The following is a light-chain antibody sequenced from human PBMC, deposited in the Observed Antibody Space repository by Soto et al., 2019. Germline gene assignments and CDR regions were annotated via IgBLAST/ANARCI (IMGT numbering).Light chain of an antibody. CDR2: GAS. V-gene: IGKV3D-20*02. CDR3: QQRGDWPPIT. J-gene: IGKJ5*01. CDR1: QSVISSY. Sequence: EIVLTQSPSTLSFSPWVTTTLTYRPLQSVISSYLAWYQQKPGQAPRLLIYGASSRATGIPDRFSGSGSGTDFTLTISSLEPEDFAVYYCQQRGDWPPITFGQGTRLEIK.